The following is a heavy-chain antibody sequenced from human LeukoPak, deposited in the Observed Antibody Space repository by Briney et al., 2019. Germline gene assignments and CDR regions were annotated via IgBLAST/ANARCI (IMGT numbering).Heavy chain of an antibody. J-gene: IGHJ5*02. CDR2: VDPEDGET. D-gene: IGHD2-15*01. V-gene: IGHV1-69-2*01. Sequence: ASVKVSCKVSGYTFTDYYMHWVQQAPGKGLEWMGLVDPEDGETIYAEKFQGRVTITADTSTDTAYMELSSLRSEDTAVYYCATGVGYCSGGSCSNNWSTPGAREPWSPSPQ. CDR1: GYTFTDYY. CDR3: ATGVGYCSGGSCSNNWSTP.